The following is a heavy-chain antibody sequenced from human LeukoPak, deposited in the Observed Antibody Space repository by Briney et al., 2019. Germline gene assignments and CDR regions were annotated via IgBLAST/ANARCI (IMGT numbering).Heavy chain of an antibody. Sequence: PSQTLSLTCTVSGGSISSGSYYWSWIRQPAGKGLEWIGDINHSGSTNYNPSLKSRVTISLDTSKNQFSLKLSSVTAADTAVYYCARRGLAADGATLTDYWGQGALVTVSS. CDR3: ARRGLAADGATLTDY. CDR1: GGSISSGSYY. V-gene: IGHV4-61*09. CDR2: INHSGST. J-gene: IGHJ4*02. D-gene: IGHD6-13*01.